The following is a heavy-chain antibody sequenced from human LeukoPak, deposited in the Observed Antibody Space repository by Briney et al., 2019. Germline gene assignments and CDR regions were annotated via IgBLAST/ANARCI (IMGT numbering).Heavy chain of an antibody. V-gene: IGHV4-31*03. CDR3: VRHGSYCGGDCYFDY. J-gene: IGHJ4*02. D-gene: IGHD2-21*02. CDR2: IYYSGST. Sequence: SETLSLTCTVSGGSINSGGYSWSWIRQHPGKDLEWIGYIYYSGSTYYNTSLKSRVTISVDTSKNQFSLKLTSVTAADTAVYYCVRHGSYCGGDCYFDYWGQGTLVTVSS. CDR1: GGSINSGGYS.